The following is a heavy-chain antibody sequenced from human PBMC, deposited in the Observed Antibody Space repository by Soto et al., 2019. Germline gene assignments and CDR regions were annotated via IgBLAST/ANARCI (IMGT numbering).Heavy chain of an antibody. J-gene: IGHJ4*02. CDR2: IYYSGST. Sequence: QLQLQESGPGLVKPSETLSLTCTVSGGSISSSSYYWGWIRQPPGKGLEWIGSIYYSGSTYYNPSPNGRVSISVDTSTTQYSMKLSSVTAADTAVYYCARHTPAISISDHWGQGTLVTVSS. CDR1: GGSISSSSYY. D-gene: IGHD2-15*01. CDR3: ARHTPAISISDH. V-gene: IGHV4-39*01.